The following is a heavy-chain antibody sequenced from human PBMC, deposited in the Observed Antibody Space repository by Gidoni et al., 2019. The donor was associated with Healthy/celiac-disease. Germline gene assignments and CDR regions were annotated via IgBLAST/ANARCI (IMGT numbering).Heavy chain of an antibody. CDR3: ARSSGGGRYSYFQDYYYYMDV. D-gene: IGHD5-18*01. Sequence: EVQLVESGGGLIQPGGSLRLSCAASGFTVSRNAMSWVRQAPGKGLAWVSVIYSGGSIYYADSVKGRFTISRDNSKNTLYLQMNSLRAEDTAVYYCARSSGGGRYSYFQDYYYYMDVWGKGTTVTVSS. V-gene: IGHV3-53*01. J-gene: IGHJ6*03. CDR2: IYSGGSI. CDR1: GFTVSRNA.